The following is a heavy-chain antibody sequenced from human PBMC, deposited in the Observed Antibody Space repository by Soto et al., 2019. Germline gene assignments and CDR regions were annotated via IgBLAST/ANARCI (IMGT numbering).Heavy chain of an antibody. CDR2: ISYDGSNK. V-gene: IGHV3-30-3*01. CDR3: ARDRDFWSGLYGMDV. Sequence: GGSLILSCAASGFTFSSYAMHWVRQAPGKGLEWVAVISYDGSNKYYADSVKGRFTISRDNSKNTLYLQMNSLRAEDTAVYYCARDRDFWSGLYGMDVWGQGTTVTVSS. D-gene: IGHD3-3*01. J-gene: IGHJ6*02. CDR1: GFTFSSYA.